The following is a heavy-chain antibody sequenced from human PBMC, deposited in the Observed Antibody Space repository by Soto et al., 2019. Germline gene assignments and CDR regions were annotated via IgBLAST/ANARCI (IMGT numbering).Heavy chain of an antibody. D-gene: IGHD2-15*01. Sequence: ASVKVSCKASGDTFTSYAMHWVGQAPGQRLEWMGWINAGNGNTKYSQKFQGRVTITRXTSASTAYMELSSLSSEDTAVDDCERVPVRYCSGGSCDEPDGSSAFDIWRQGTMDTVSS. V-gene: IGHV1-3*01. CDR3: ERVPVRYCSGGSCDEPDGSSAFDI. CDR1: GDTFTSYA. J-gene: IGHJ3*02. CDR2: INAGNGNT.